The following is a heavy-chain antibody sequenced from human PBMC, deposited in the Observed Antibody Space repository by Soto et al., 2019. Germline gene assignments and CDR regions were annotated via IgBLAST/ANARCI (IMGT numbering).Heavy chain of an antibody. V-gene: IGHV1-24*01. CDR1: GYTLTELS. J-gene: IGHJ5*02. CDR2: FDPEDGET. CDR3: ATDSPKYCSSTSCFKWGWFDP. Sequence: ASVKVSCKVSGYTLTELSMHWVRQAPGKGLEWMGGFDPEDGETIYAQKFQGRVTMTEDTSTDTAYMELSSLRSEDTAMYYCATDSPKYCSSTSCFKWGWFDPWGQVTLVTVS. D-gene: IGHD2-2*01.